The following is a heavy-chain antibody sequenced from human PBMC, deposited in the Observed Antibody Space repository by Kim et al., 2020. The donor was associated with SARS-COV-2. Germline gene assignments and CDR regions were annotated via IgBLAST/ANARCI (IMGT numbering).Heavy chain of an antibody. J-gene: IGHJ4*02. CDR3: TKVDLHLFTD. CDR1: GISITSAYS. CDR2: MFHSGTS. V-gene: IGHV4-38-2*02. Sequence: SETLSLTCTVSGISITSAYSWGWIRQSPGRGLEWIATMFHSGTSYYNPSLKTRVTISLDTSTNQFSLALTSVTAADTATYYCTKVDLHLFTDWAQGVLVT.